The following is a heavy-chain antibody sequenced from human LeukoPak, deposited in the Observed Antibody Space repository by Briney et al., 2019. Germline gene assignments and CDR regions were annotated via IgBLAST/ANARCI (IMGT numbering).Heavy chain of an antibody. Sequence: SETLSLTCTVSGGSISSYYWSWIRQPPGKGLEWMGYIYYSGSTNYNPSLKSRVTISVDTSKNQFSLKLSSVTAADTAVYYCASIDYYDSSGYYYWGQGTLVTVSS. CDR1: GGSISSYY. J-gene: IGHJ4*02. CDR3: ASIDYYDSSGYYY. D-gene: IGHD3-22*01. CDR2: IYYSGST. V-gene: IGHV4-59*01.